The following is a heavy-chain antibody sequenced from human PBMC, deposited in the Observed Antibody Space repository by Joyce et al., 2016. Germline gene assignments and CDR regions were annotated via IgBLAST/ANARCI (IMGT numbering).Heavy chain of an antibody. Sequence: EVQLVEYGGGLVQPGGSLRLSCAASGIIFSNKEMNWVRQAPGKGLEWISSINSDDSRIHYADSVRCRFTISRDNARNSLFLEMNSLRVEDTAMYYCTTPSCANWGQGSLVTVSS. J-gene: IGHJ4*02. D-gene: IGHD2-2*01. V-gene: IGHV3-48*03. CDR3: TTPSCAN. CDR1: GIIFSNKE. CDR2: INSDDSRI.